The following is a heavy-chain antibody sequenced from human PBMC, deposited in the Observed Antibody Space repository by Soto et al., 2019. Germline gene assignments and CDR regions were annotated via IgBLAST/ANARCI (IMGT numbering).Heavy chain of an antibody. CDR2: IVVGSGNT. CDR3: AALRSGSYYYFDY. D-gene: IGHD1-26*01. Sequence: GASVKVSCKASGFTFTSSAVQWVRQARGQRLEWIGWIVVGSGNTNYAQKFQGRVTITRDMSTSTAYMELSSLRSEDTAVYYCAALRSGSYYYFDYWGQGTLVTVSS. V-gene: IGHV1-58*01. CDR1: GFTFTSSA. J-gene: IGHJ4*02.